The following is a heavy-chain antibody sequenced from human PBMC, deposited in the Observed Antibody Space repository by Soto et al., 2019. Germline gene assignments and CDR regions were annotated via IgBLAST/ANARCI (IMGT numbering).Heavy chain of an antibody. CDR1: GFTFSSYG. D-gene: IGHD4-17*01. Sequence: GGSLRLSCAASGFTFSSYGMHWVRKAPGKGLEWVAVISYDGSNKYYADSVKGRFTISRDNSKNTLYLQMNSLRAEDTAVYYCAGDSADYWGQGTLVTVSS. CDR2: ISYDGSNK. V-gene: IGHV3-30*03. J-gene: IGHJ4*02. CDR3: AGDSADY.